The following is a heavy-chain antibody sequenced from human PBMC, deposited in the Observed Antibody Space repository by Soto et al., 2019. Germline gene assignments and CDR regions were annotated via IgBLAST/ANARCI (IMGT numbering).Heavy chain of an antibody. J-gene: IGHJ4*02. CDR1: GGTFSSYT. V-gene: IGHV1-69*02. CDR2: IIPILGIA. D-gene: IGHD5-12*01. CDR3: ATPAVSGYDLETFDY. Sequence: QVQLVQSGAEVKKPGSSVKVSCKASGGTFSSYTISWVRQAPGQGLEWMGRIIPILGIANYAQKFQGRVTITADKSTSTAYMELSSLRSEDTAVYYCATPAVSGYDLETFDYRGQGTLVTVSS.